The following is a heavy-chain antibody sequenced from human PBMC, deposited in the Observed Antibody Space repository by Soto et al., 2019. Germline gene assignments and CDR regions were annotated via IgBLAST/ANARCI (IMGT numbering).Heavy chain of an antibody. Sequence: QVQLVESGGGVVQPGRSLRLSCVASGFTFSSCAMHWVRQVPGQGLEWLAVVTHDGTLYPYADSVKGRFSFSRDNSRKTLYLQMNGLRPEDTALYYCVKDRSDTWSFDYWGQGTLGTVSS. J-gene: IGHJ4*02. V-gene: IGHV3-30*18. CDR3: VKDRSDTWSFDY. CDR2: VTHDGTLY. D-gene: IGHD2-8*02. CDR1: GFTFSSCA.